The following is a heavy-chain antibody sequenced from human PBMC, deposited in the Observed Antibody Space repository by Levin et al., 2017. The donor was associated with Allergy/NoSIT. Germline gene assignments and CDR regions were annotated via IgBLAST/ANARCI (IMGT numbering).Heavy chain of an antibody. CDR3: TTDLYYDSSGYYYDYFDY. V-gene: IGHV3-15*01. Sequence: RAGGSLRLSCAASGFTFSNAWMSWVRQAPGKGLEWVGRIKSKTDGGTTDYAAPVKGRFTISRDDSKNTLYLQMNSLKTEDTAVYYCTTDLYYDSSGYYYDYFDYWGQGTLVTVSS. CDR2: IKSKTDGGTT. D-gene: IGHD3-22*01. J-gene: IGHJ4*02. CDR1: GFTFSNAW.